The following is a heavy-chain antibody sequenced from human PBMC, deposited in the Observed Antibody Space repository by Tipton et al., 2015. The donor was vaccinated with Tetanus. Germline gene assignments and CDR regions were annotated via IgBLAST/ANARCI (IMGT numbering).Heavy chain of an antibody. J-gene: IGHJ5*02. CDR1: GFSLTTYA. CDR3: ARHWWGYDVLSGYNWFDP. CDR2: INTNTGNP. D-gene: IGHD3-3*01. Sequence: QSGPEVKMPGASVKVSCKASGFSLTTYAINWVRQAPGQELEWMGWINTNTGNPTYAQGFTRRFVFSLDTSVSTAYLQISTLKADDTAVYYCARHWWGYDVLSGYNWFDPWGQGTLVTVSS. V-gene: IGHV7-4-1*02.